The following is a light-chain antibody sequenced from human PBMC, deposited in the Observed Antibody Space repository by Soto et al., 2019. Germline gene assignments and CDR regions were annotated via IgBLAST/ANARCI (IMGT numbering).Light chain of an antibody. J-gene: IGKJ1*01. CDR3: QQSDSTPPA. Sequence: DILMTQSPCSLSVSVGDRVTITCRASQSLGTCLYWYQQKPGKAPNLLLYAASSLQTGVPVRFSGSGSGTDFTLTISSLEPEDFAMYFCQQSDSTPPAFGQGTKVEIK. CDR1: QSLGTC. CDR2: AAS. V-gene: IGKV1-39*01.